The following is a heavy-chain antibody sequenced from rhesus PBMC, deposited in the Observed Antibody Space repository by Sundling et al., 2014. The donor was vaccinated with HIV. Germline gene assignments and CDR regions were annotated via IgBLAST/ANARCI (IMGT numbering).Heavy chain of an antibody. D-gene: IGHD6-31*01. CDR2: ISGSSVTT. CDR3: AREYSSGWPYFDY. CDR1: GFSFSDHS. V-gene: IGHV3-110*01. Sequence: EVQLLESGGNLVLPGGRLRLSCVASGFSFSDHSMDWVRQAPGKGLEWVASISGSSVTTLYPDSVKGRFTISRDNAKSTVYLQMNSLRAEDTAVYYCAREYSSGWPYFDYWGQGILVTVSS. J-gene: IGHJ4*01.